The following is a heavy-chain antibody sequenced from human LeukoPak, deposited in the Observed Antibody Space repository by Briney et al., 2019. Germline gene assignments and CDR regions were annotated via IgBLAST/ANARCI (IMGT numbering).Heavy chain of an antibody. CDR3: ARRTTYYGYFDY. CDR1: GGSISSYY. D-gene: IGHD1-26*01. V-gene: IGHV4-59*08. Sequence: PPETLSLTCTVSGGSISSYYWSWIRQPPGKGLEWIGYIYYSGSTNYNPSLKSRVTISVDTSKNQFSLKLSSVTAADTAVYYCARRTTYYGYFDYWGQGTLVTVSS. CDR2: IYYSGST. J-gene: IGHJ4*02.